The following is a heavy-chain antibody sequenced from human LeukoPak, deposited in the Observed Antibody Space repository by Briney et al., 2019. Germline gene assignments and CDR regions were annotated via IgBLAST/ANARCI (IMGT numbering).Heavy chain of an antibody. CDR2: ISASSSTM. Sequence: GGSLRLSCAASGFTFSSYGMNWVRQAPGKGLEWISYISASSSTMYYADSVKGRFTISRDNAKNSLSLQINSLRDEDTAVFYCARDAGTGYFDYWGQGTLVTVSS. CDR1: GFTFSSYG. CDR3: ARDAGTGYFDY. D-gene: IGHD1-1*01. V-gene: IGHV3-48*02. J-gene: IGHJ4*02.